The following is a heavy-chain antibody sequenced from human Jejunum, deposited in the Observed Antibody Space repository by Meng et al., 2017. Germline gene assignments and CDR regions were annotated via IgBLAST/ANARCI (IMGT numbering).Heavy chain of an antibody. V-gene: IGHV3-7*01. Sequence: GGSLRLSCAASGFTFSNSWMAWLRQAPGKGLELVDNMNQDGSIKNYVDSVKGRFAISTDNAKNSLYLQLSSLRAEDTALYYCARHPAYGAYAIWGQGTMVTVSS. J-gene: IGHJ3*02. CDR2: MNQDGSIK. CDR3: ARHPAYGAYAI. D-gene: IGHD2-21*01. CDR1: GFTFSNSW.